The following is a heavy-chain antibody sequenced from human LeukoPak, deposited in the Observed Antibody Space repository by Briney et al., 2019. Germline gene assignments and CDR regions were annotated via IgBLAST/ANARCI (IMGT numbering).Heavy chain of an antibody. Sequence: LSETLSLTCTVSGDSISRSSYYWGWIRQPPGKGLEWIGYISYSESTNYSPSLKSRVTISLDTSKNQFSLKLSSVTAADTAVYYCAREEAWVIDNWGRGTLVTVSS. CDR3: AREEAWVIDN. D-gene: IGHD4-23*01. J-gene: IGHJ4*02. V-gene: IGHV4-61*01. CDR2: ISYSEST. CDR1: GDSISRSSYY.